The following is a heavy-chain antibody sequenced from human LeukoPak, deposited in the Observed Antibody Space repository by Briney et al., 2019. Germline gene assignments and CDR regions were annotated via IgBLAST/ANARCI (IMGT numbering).Heavy chain of an antibody. Sequence: SETLSLTCTVSGGSINRYYWSWIRQPAGKGLEWIGHISASGSTNYNPSLKSRVAMSLDTSRNQFSLRLTSVTAADTAVYYCARDRTLRLGFYYYYMDVWGKGTTVTISS. V-gene: IGHV4-4*07. CDR2: ISASGST. J-gene: IGHJ6*03. CDR3: ARDRTLRLGFYYYYMDV. CDR1: GGSINRYY. D-gene: IGHD1-1*01.